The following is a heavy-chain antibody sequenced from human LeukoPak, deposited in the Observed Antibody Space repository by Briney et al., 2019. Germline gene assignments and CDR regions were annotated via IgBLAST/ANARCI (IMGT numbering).Heavy chain of an antibody. CDR3: AREWIITTMDV. V-gene: IGHV4-4*02. J-gene: IGHJ6*03. D-gene: IGHD1-14*01. CDR1: GGSISSSNG. CDR2: IYHSGTT. Sequence: SGTLSLTCALSGGSISSSNGWIGVRQPPGKGREWIGEIYHSGTTNYNPSLKSRVTISVDTSKNQFSLKLSSVTAADTAVYYCAREWIITTMDVWGKGTTVAVSS.